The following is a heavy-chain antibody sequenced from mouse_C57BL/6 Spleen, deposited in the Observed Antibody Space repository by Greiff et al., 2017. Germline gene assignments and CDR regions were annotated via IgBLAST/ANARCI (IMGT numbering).Heavy chain of an antibody. D-gene: IGHD4-1*01. CDR2: IYPGSGNT. CDR3: AKLGRGVFDY. CDR1: GYTFTDYY. J-gene: IGHJ2*01. Sequence: LQESGAELVRPGASVKLSCKASGYTFTDYYINWVKQRPGQGLEWIARIYPGSGNTYYNEKFKGKATLTAEKSSSTAYMQLSSLTSEDSAVYFCAKLGRGVFDYWGQGTTLTVSS. V-gene: IGHV1-76*01.